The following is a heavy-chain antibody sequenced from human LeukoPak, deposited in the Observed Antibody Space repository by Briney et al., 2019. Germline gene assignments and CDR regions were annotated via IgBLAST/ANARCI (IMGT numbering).Heavy chain of an antibody. V-gene: IGHV4-39*07. J-gene: IGHJ5*02. CDR1: GDSFTSVTDY. CDR2: GDYSGGT. CDR3: ARTKRTVDYNTPSTANWFDP. D-gene: IGHD3-10*01. Sequence: PSETLSLTCTVSGDSFTSVTDYWAWIRQPPGKGLEWIATGDYSGGTYYNPSLESRVAISADMSKNQFSLKLISVTAADTAVYYCARTKRTVDYNTPSTANWFDPWGQGTLVTVSS.